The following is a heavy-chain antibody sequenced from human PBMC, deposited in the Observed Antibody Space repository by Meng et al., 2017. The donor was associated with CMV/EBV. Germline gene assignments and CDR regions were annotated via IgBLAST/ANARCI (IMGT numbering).Heavy chain of an antibody. J-gene: IGHJ5*02. CDR3: AHKGRRMAAAGINWFDP. D-gene: IGHD6-13*01. CDR1: GFSLSPRGVG. CDR2: IYWDDDK. V-gene: IGHV2-5*02. Sequence: VTPTQTLTCTCTVSGFSLSPRGVGLGWIRQPPGKALEWLALIYWDDDKRYSPSLKSRLTITKDTSKNQVVLTMTNMDPVDTATYYCAHKGRRMAAAGINWFDPWGQGTLVTVSS.